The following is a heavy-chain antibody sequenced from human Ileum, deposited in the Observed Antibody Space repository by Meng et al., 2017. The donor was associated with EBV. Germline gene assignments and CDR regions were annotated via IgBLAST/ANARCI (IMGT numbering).Heavy chain of an antibody. Sequence: EVELVESGGGLVQSGGSLRLSCAASGFTFSSYWMHWVRQAPGKGLVWVSNIKTDGSTSAYADSVKGRFTISRDNAKNTLYLQMNSLRVEDTAIYYCVKSNWGSEDSWGQGTRVT. CDR2: IKTDGSTS. CDR1: GFTFSSYW. D-gene: IGHD7-27*01. J-gene: IGHJ4*02. CDR3: VKSNWGSEDS. V-gene: IGHV3-74*03.